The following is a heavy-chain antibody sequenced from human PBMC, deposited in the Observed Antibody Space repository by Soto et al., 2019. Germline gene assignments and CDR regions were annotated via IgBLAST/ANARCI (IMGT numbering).Heavy chain of an antibody. V-gene: IGHV3-49*03. D-gene: IGHD3-3*01. CDR3: TRASTIFGVVDYYYYYMDV. CDR1: GFNFGDYA. J-gene: IGHJ6*03. Sequence: SLRLSCTGSGFNFGDYAMNWFRQAPGKGLEWVGFIRSKAYGGTTEYAASVKGRLTISKDDSKSIAYLQMNSLKTEDTAVYYCTRASTIFGVVDYYYYYMDVWGKGTTVTVSS. CDR2: IRSKAYGGTT.